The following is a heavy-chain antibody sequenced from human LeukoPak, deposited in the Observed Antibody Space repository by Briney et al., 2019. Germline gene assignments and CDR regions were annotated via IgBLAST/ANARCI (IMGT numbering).Heavy chain of an antibody. CDR2: IYHSGST. J-gene: IGHJ4*02. D-gene: IGHD1-26*01. CDR3: ARVGFTSFDY. V-gene: IGHV4-38-2*02. Sequence: SETLSLTCTVSGYSISSGYYWGWIRQPPGKGLEWIGSIYHSGSTYYNPSLKSRVTISVDTSKNQFSLKLSSVNAADTAVYYCARVGFTSFDYWGQGTLVTVSS. CDR1: GYSISSGYY.